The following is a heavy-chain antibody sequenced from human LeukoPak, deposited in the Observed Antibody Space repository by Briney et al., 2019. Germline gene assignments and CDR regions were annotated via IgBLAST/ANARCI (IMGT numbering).Heavy chain of an antibody. CDR1: GFTFSSYA. V-gene: IGHV3-23*01. Sequence: GGSLRLPCAASGFTFSSYAMSWVRQAPGKGLEWVSAISGSGGSTYYADSVKGRFTISRDNSKNTLYLQMNSLRAEDTAVYYCARDQLTYYGDYVTAYWGQGTLVTVSS. CDR3: ARDQLTYYGDYVTAY. D-gene: IGHD4-17*01. J-gene: IGHJ4*02. CDR2: ISGSGGST.